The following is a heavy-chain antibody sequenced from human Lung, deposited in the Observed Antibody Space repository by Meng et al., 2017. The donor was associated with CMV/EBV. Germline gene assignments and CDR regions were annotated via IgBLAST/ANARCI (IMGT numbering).Heavy chain of an antibody. Sequence: GGSLRLSCAASGFTFSSYDMNWVRQAPGKALEWVAVISIDGSSKFYADSMKGRFTISRDNSKNTLFLQVNSLRPEDTAVYYCTRRADYFDYWGPGTLVTVLL. CDR1: GFTFSSYD. D-gene: IGHD6-25*01. CDR2: ISIDGSSK. CDR3: TRRADYFDY. J-gene: IGHJ4*02. V-gene: IGHV3-30*04.